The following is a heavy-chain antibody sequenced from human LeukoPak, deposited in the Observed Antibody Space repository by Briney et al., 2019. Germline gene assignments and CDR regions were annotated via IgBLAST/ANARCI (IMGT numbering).Heavy chain of an antibody. V-gene: IGHV4-61*02. Sequence: PSQTLSLTCTVSGDSISNGRHYWSWIRQPAGKGLEWIGRVYTSGSTNYNPSLKSRVTISVDTSKNQFSLKLSSVSAADTAVYYCARDSHRRFFDYWGQGTLVTVSS. J-gene: IGHJ4*02. CDR2: VYTSGST. D-gene: IGHD1-14*01. CDR1: GDSISNGRHY. CDR3: ARDSHRRFFDY.